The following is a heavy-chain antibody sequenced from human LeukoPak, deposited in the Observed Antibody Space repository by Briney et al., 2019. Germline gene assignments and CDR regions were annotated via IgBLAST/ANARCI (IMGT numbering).Heavy chain of an antibody. D-gene: IGHD3-16*02. Sequence: GGSLRLSCAASGFTFSSFGMHWVRQAPAKGLEWVAVISYDGSNPYYADSVKGRFTISRDNSKNTLYLQMNSLRAEDTAVYYCAKDHYDYIGGTYRDFDYWGQGTLVTVSS. V-gene: IGHV3-30*18. J-gene: IGHJ4*02. CDR3: AKDHYDYIGGTYRDFDY. CDR1: GFTFSSFG. CDR2: ISYDGSNP.